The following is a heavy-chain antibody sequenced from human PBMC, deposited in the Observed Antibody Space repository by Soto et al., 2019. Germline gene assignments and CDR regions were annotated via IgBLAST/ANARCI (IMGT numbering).Heavy chain of an antibody. J-gene: IGHJ5*02. CDR3: AKERGSNSLHPSYNWFDT. CDR2: INTDNGGA. D-gene: IGHD6-13*01. Sequence: QVQLVQSGAEVKKPGASVKVSCKASGYIFTDYHIHWVRQAPGQGLEFMGWINTDNGGAGSAQQFQGWVTVTRDTSITTVYLELSNLRSDDTAVSFCAKERGSNSLHPSYNWFDTWGQGTLITVSS. CDR1: GYIFTDYH. V-gene: IGHV1-2*04.